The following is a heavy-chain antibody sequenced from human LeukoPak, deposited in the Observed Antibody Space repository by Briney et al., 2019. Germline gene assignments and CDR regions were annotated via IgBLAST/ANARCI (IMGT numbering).Heavy chain of an antibody. J-gene: IGHJ6*03. CDR1: GYSFTTYI. D-gene: IGHD4-17*01. Sequence: ASVKVSCKASGYSFTTYIMNWVRQAPGQGLEWMGWINTNTGNPTYAQGFTGRFVFSLDTSVSTAYLQISSLKAEDTAVYYCARVFDYGDSDYYYYYYMDVWGKGTTVTVSS. CDR2: INTNTGNP. V-gene: IGHV7-4-1*02. CDR3: ARVFDYGDSDYYYYYYMDV.